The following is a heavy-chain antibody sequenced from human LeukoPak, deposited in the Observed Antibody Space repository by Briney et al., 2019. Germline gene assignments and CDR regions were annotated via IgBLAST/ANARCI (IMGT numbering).Heavy chain of an antibody. CDR1: GYTFTSYY. CDR2: INPNSGGT. Sequence: ASVKVSCKASGYTFTSYYMHWVRQAPGQGLEWMGWINPNSGGTNYAQKFQGRVTMTRDTSISTAYMELSRLRSDDTAVYYCARVTPRYYYDSSGYPDYWGQGTLVTVSS. D-gene: IGHD3-22*01. V-gene: IGHV1-2*02. J-gene: IGHJ4*02. CDR3: ARVTPRYYYDSSGYPDY.